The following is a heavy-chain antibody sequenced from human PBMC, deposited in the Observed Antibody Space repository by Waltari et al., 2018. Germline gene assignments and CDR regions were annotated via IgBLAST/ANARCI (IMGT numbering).Heavy chain of an antibody. D-gene: IGHD6-13*01. CDR2: INHSGST. Sequence: QVQLQQWGAGLLKPSETLSLTCSVYGGSFSGYYWSWIRQPPGKGLEWIGEINHSGSTNYNPSLKSRVTISVDTSKNQFSLKLSSVTAADTAVYYCAIVRPGIAAADYDYWGQGTLVTVSS. J-gene: IGHJ4*02. CDR1: GGSFSGYY. V-gene: IGHV4-34*01. CDR3: AIVRPGIAAADYDY.